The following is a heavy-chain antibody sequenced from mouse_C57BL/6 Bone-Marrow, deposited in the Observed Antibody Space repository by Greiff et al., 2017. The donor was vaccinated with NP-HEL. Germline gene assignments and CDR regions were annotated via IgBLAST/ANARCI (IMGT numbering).Heavy chain of an antibody. J-gene: IGHJ2*01. D-gene: IGHD2-3*01. Sequence: EVKLMESGPVLVKPGASVKMSCQASGYTFTDYYMNWVKQSHGKSLEWIGVINPYNGGTSYNQKFKGKATLTVDKSSSTAYMELNILTSEDSAVYYCAEIYDGYYLGYWGQGTTLTVSS. CDR3: AEIYDGYYLGY. V-gene: IGHV1-19*01. CDR2: INPYNGGT. CDR1: GYTFTDYY.